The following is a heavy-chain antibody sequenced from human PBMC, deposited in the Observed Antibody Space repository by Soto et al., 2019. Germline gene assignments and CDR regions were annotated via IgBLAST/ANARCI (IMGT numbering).Heavy chain of an antibody. CDR3: ARGRGLCSGWGGYYFDY. Sequence: ASVKVSCKASGYTFTSYDINWVRQATGQGLEWMGWMNPNSGNTGYAQKFQGRVTMTRNTSISTAYMELSSLRSEDTAVYYCARGRGLCSGWGGYYFDYWGQGTMVTVYS. J-gene: IGHJ4*02. V-gene: IGHV1-8*01. D-gene: IGHD6-19*01. CDR2: MNPNSGNT. CDR1: GYTFTSYD.